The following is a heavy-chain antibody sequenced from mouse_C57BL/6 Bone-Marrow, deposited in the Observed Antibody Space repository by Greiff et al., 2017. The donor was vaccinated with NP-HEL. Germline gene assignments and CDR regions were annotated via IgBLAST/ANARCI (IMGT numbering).Heavy chain of an antibody. CDR2: INPNNGGT. CDR3: ASLLLDY. Sequence: VQLQQSGPELVKPGASVKISCKASGYTFTDYYMNWVKQSHGKSLEWIGDINPNNGGTSYNQKFKGKATLTVDKSSSTAYMELRSLTSEDSAVYYCASLLLDYWGQGTTLTVSS. V-gene: IGHV1-26*01. J-gene: IGHJ2*01. CDR1: GYTFTDYY. D-gene: IGHD2-10*01.